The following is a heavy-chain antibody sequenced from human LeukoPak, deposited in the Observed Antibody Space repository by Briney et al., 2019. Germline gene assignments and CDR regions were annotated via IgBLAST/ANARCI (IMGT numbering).Heavy chain of an antibody. CDR2: IYYSGNT. J-gene: IGHJ4*02. V-gene: IGHV4-59*02. D-gene: IGHD5-12*01. CDR1: GVSVSSYY. CDR3: ARSEYSAYDSNFDY. Sequence: PSETLSLTCTVSGVSVSSYYWSWIRQPPGKGLEWIGYIYYSGNTNYNPSLKSRVAISIGTSKNQFSLKLSSVTAADTAVYYCARSEYSAYDSNFDYWGQGTLVTVSS.